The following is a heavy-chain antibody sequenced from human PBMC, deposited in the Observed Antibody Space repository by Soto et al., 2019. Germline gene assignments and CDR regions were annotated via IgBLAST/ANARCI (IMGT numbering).Heavy chain of an antibody. J-gene: IGHJ6*02. CDR1: GFSFSKAW. D-gene: IGHD3-10*01. Sequence: EVQLVESGGGWVKPGGSLRLSCVASGFSFSKAWMNWVRQAPGKGPESVGRIRSNTDGGKVDYAAPVKGRFTISRDDSKNMLYLQMNSLKPEDTAVYYCTTENPVWFGDLLFTAYGMEVWGQGTTVTVSS. CDR2: IRSNTDGGKV. CDR3: TTENPVWFGDLLFTAYGMEV. V-gene: IGHV3-15*07.